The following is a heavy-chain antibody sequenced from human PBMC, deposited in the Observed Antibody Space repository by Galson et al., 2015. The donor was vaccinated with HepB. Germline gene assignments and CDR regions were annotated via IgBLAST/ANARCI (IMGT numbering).Heavy chain of an antibody. J-gene: IGHJ1*01. D-gene: IGHD3-3*01. CDR3: ARGPRTMKPLARVWSYFHH. V-gene: IGHV1-18*01. CDR1: GYTFKRYG. Sequence: SVKVSCKASGYTFKRYGINWLRQAPGQGPEWLGWISADNGNTNYAQNFKGRVTMTTDTFTNTAYMDLKSLRSDDTAVYFCARGPRTMKPLARVWSYFHHWGQGSVVTV. CDR2: ISADNGNT.